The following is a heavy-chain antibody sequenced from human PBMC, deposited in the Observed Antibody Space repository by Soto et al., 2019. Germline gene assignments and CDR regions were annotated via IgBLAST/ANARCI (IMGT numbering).Heavy chain of an antibody. Sequence: GGSLRLSCAASGFTFSSYSMNWVRQAPGKGLEWVSYISSSSSTIYYADSVKGRFTISRDNAKNSLYLQMNSLRDEDTAVYYCARVLRWLQFTAYDYWGQGTLVTVSS. CDR3: ARVLRWLQFTAYDY. CDR1: GFTFSSYS. V-gene: IGHV3-48*02. D-gene: IGHD5-12*01. CDR2: ISSSSSTI. J-gene: IGHJ4*02.